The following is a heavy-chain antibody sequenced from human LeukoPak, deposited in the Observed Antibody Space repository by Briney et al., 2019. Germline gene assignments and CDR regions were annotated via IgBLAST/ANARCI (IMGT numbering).Heavy chain of an antibody. V-gene: IGHV4-39*07. Sequence: SETLSLTCTVSGDSISSSSYYWGWIRQPSGKGLEWIGSIYYSGTTYYNPSLKSRVTISIDTSKTQFSLKLTSVTAADTAVYYCARGPWFYYYYYYLDVWGKGTTVTVSS. J-gene: IGHJ6*03. CDR3: ARGPWFYYYYYYLDV. D-gene: IGHD4/OR15-4a*01. CDR2: IYYSGTT. CDR1: GDSISSSSYY.